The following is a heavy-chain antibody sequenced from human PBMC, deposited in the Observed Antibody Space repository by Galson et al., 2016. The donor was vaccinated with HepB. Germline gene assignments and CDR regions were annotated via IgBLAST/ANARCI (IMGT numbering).Heavy chain of an antibody. J-gene: IGHJ6*04. CDR1: GYTFTGYY. V-gene: IGHV1-2*02. D-gene: IGHD3-3*01. Sequence: SVKVSCKASGYTFTGYYMHWVRQAPGQGLEWMGWINPNSGGTNYAQKFQGRVTMTRDTSISTAYMELSRLRSDDTAVYYCARDTIFNHYYYYGMDGWGKGTTVTVSS. CDR3: ARDTIFNHYYYYGMDG. CDR2: INPNSGGT.